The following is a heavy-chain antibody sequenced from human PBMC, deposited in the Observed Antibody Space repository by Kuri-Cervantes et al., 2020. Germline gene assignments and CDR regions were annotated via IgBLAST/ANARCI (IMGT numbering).Heavy chain of an antibody. CDR2: IYYSGST. Sequence: SETLSLTCAVYGGSFSGYYCNWIRQPPGKGLEWIGYIYYSGSTYYNPSLKSRVTISVDTSKNQFSLKLSSVTAADTAVYYCARVGSRRASHFDYWGQGTLVTVSS. V-gene: IGHV4-34*01. J-gene: IGHJ4*02. CDR3: ARVGSRRASHFDY. D-gene: IGHD2-15*01. CDR1: GGSFSGYY.